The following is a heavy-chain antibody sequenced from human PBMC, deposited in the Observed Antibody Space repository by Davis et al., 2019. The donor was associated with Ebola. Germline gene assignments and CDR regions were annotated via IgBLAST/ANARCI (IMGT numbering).Heavy chain of an antibody. CDR2: IYYSGST. D-gene: IGHD3-22*01. CDR1: GGSISSSSYY. V-gene: IGHV4-39*01. CDR3: ARYDSSGYSY. Sequence: PSETLSLTCTVSGGSISSSSYYWGWIRQPPGKGLEWIGSIYYSGSTYYNPSLKSRVTISVDTSKNQFSLKLSSVTAADTTVYYCARYDSSGYSYWGQGTLVTVSS. J-gene: IGHJ4*02.